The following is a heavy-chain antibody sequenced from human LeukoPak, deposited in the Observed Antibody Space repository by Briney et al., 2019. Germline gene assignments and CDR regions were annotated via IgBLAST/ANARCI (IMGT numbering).Heavy chain of an antibody. CDR1: GFTFDDYA. V-gene: IGHV3-9*01. J-gene: IGHJ3*02. CDR2: INWNGGSI. Sequence: PGGSLRLSCAASGFTFDDYAMHWVRQAPGKGLEWVSGINWNGGSIGYADSVKGRFTISRDNAKNSLYLQMNSLRAEDTALYYCAKDNQGLEFDIWGQGTMVTVSS. D-gene: IGHD5-24*01. CDR3: AKDNQGLEFDI.